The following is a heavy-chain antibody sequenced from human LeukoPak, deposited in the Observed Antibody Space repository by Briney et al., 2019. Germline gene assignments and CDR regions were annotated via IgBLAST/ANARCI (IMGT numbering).Heavy chain of an antibody. CDR2: ISSSGSTI. CDR1: GFTFSSYE. Sequence: GGSLRLSCAASGFTFSSYEMNWVRQAPGKGLEWVSYISSSGSTIYYADSVKGRFTISRDNAKNSLYLQMNSLRAEDTAVYYCPRDGGIRYFDSAPFDYWGQGTLVTVSS. D-gene: IGHD3-9*01. J-gene: IGHJ4*02. CDR3: PRDGGIRYFDSAPFDY. V-gene: IGHV3-48*03.